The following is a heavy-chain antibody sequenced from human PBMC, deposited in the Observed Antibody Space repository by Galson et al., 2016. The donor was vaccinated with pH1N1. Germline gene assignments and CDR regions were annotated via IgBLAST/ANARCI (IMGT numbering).Heavy chain of an antibody. Sequence: TLSLTCSVSGASVRSGGQYWTWIRQVPGKGLEWIGFIYYIGSTGYNPSLKSRVSMSLDMSKKQFSLNLRFVTAADTAVYYCARNAWDGSGLNYFDSWGQGILVSVSS. CDR1: GASVRSGGQY. CDR2: IYYIGST. CDR3: ARNAWDGSGLNYFDS. D-gene: IGHD3-22*01. V-gene: IGHV4-31*03. J-gene: IGHJ5*01.